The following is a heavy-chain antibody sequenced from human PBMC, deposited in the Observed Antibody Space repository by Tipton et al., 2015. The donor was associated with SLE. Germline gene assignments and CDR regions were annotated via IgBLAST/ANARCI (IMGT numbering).Heavy chain of an antibody. J-gene: IGHJ4*02. CDR2: VFNDGNT. CDR1: GESFNTYY. D-gene: IGHD3-16*01. Sequence: TLSLTCTVYGESFNTYYWTWIRQPPGKGLEWIGSVFNDGNTYDNPSLKSRVTISVDTSKVQFSLRLTSMTAADTAVYFCARAIGVNYFNLWGQGTLVTVSS. V-gene: IGHV4-34*12. CDR3: ARAIGVNYFNL.